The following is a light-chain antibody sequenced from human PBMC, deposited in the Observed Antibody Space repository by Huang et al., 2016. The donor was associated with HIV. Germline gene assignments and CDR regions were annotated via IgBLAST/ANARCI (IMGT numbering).Light chain of an antibody. CDR1: QDISNY. J-gene: IGKJ2*01. Sequence: IQMNQSPSSLSASVGDIVTITCQASQDISNYLNWYQQKPGKAPKLLIYDSSNLQTGVPSRLSGSGSGTDFTFTISSLQPEDIETYYCQQYDNLYTFGQGTKLEIK. V-gene: IGKV1-33*01. CDR3: QQYDNLYT. CDR2: DSS.